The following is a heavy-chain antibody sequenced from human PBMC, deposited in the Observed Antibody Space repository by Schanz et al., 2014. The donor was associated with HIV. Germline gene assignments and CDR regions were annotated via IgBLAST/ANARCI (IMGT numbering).Heavy chain of an antibody. D-gene: IGHD6-6*01. V-gene: IGHV4-34*01. CDR3: ATTSSSQYYYSMDV. Sequence: QVQLQQWGAGLLKPSETLSLTCAVYGGSFSGDYWTWLRQSPGKALEWIGEINDSGRASINPSLKSRVTMSVDTSQNQFSLRLTSVTAADTAMYYCATTSSSQYYYSMDVWGQGTPVTVSS. CDR2: INDSGRA. CDR1: GGSFSGDY. J-gene: IGHJ6*02.